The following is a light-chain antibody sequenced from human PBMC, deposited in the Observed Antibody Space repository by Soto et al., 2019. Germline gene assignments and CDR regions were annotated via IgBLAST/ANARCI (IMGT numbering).Light chain of an antibody. CDR2: GAS. J-gene: IGKJ5*01. CDR1: QSVGSR. V-gene: IGKV3-20*01. CDR3: QHYGTSPIA. Sequence: EIVLTQSPVTLSLSPGDRATLSWLASQSVGSRLAWYQQKPGQAPRLLISGASSRATGIPDRFSGSGSATDFTLTISRLEPEDFALYYCQHYGTSPIAFGQGTRLEI.